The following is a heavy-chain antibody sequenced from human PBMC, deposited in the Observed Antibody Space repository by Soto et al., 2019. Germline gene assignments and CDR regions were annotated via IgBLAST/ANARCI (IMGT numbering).Heavy chain of an antibody. CDR1: GFTFSSYA. D-gene: IGHD6-13*01. CDR3: VKDHSSSWYLHLTYYGMDV. Sequence: HPGGSLRLSCSASGFTFSSYAMHWVRQAPGKGLEYVSAISSNGGSTYYADSVKGRFTISRDNSKNTLYLQMSSLRAEDTAVYYCVKDHSSSWYLHLTYYGMDVWGQGTTVTVSS. CDR2: ISSNGGST. J-gene: IGHJ6*02. V-gene: IGHV3-64D*06.